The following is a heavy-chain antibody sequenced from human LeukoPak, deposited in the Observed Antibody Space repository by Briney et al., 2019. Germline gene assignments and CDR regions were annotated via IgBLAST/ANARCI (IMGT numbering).Heavy chain of an antibody. D-gene: IGHD3-10*02. CDR3: AELGITMIGGV. Sequence: PGGSLRLSCAASGFTFSNYGMSWVRQAPGKGLEWVSAISGSGVTTYYADSVKGRFTISRDDSKHTLYLQMNSLRAEDTAVYYCAELGITMIGGVWGKGTTVTISS. V-gene: IGHV3-23*01. CDR1: GFTFSNYG. CDR2: ISGSGVTT. J-gene: IGHJ6*04.